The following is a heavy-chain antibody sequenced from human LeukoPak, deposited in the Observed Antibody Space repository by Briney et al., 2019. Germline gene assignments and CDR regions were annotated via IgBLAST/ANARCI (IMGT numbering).Heavy chain of an antibody. J-gene: IGHJ4*02. D-gene: IGHD4-17*01. V-gene: IGHV3-48*02. CDR1: GFTVSSNY. CDR3: ARGKIGYYYGDYDGY. CDR2: ISTMSSTK. Sequence: GGSLRLSCAASGFTVSSNYMNWVRQAPGKGLEWVSYISTMSSTKYYADSVKGRFTISRDNAKNSLYLQMNSLRDEDTAVYYCARGKIGYYYGDYDGYWGQGTLVTVSS.